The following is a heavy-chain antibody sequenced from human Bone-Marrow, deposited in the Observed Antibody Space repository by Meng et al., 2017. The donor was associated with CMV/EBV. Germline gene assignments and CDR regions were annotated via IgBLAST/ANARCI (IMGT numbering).Heavy chain of an antibody. CDR1: GFTFSDYY. CDR2: ISSSGSTI. V-gene: IGHV3-11*01. J-gene: IGHJ6*02. CDR3: ARDLSSSSSEGAEGGNYYYYYGIDV. D-gene: IGHD6-6*01. Sequence: GGSLRLSCAASGFTFSDYYMSWIRQAPGKGLEWVSYISSSGSTIYYADSVKGRFTISRDNAKNSLYLQMNSLRAEDTAVYYCARDLSSSSSEGAEGGNYYYYYGIDVWGQGTTVTVSS.